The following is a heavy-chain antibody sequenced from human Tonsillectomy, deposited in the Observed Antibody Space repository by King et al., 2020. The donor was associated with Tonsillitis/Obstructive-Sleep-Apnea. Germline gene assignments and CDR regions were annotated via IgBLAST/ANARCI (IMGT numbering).Heavy chain of an antibody. CDR1: GFTFSGYA. CDR3: ARTMVQGVIILHDY. Sequence: VQLVESGGGVVQPGRSLRLSCAASGFTFSGYAMHWVRQAPAKGLEWVAVISDDGGNKFYADSVKGRFTISRDTFKNTLYLQMNSLRAEDTALYYCARTMVQGVIILHDYWGQGTLVTVSS. V-gene: IGHV3-30*01. CDR2: ISDDGGNK. J-gene: IGHJ4*02. D-gene: IGHD3-10*01.